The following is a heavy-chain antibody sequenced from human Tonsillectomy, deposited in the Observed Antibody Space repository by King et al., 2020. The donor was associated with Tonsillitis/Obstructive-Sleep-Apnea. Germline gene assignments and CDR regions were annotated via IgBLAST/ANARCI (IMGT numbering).Heavy chain of an antibody. D-gene: IGHD3-3*01. CDR1: GFTLSSYS. Sequence: VQLVESGGGLVKPGGSLRLSCAASGFTLSSYSMNWVRQAPGKGLEWVSSISSSSSYIYYADSVKGRFTISRDNAKNSLYLQMNSLRAEDTAVYYCARDLSGYDFWSGYYTFDYWGQGTLVTVSS. CDR2: ISSSSSYI. CDR3: ARDLSGYDFWSGYYTFDY. V-gene: IGHV3-21*01. J-gene: IGHJ4*02.